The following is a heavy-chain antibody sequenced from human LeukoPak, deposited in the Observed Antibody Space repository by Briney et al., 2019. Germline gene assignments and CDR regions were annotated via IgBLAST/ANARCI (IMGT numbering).Heavy chain of an antibody. CDR1: GFTFSSYS. CDR2: ISSSSSYI. D-gene: IGHD3-22*01. Sequence: GGSLRLSCAASGFTFSSYSMNWVRQAPGKGLEWVSSISSSSSYIHYADSVKGRFTISRDNAKNSLYLQMNSLRAEDTAVYYCARNGDYYDSSGYYFYFDYWGQGTLVTVSS. V-gene: IGHV3-21*01. CDR3: ARNGDYYDSSGYYFYFDY. J-gene: IGHJ4*02.